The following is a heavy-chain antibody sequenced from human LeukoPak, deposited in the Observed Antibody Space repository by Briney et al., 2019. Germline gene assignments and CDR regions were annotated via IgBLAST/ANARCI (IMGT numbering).Heavy chain of an antibody. Sequence: PGRSLRLSCAASGFDFKSYAMAWVRQAPGKGLEWVSSIGGTGQPTAHADSVKGRFTVSRDNSKNTLYLQMNSLRAEDTARYYCLHPAYGYWGGQGTLVTVSS. CDR2: IGGTGQPT. CDR1: GFDFKSYA. J-gene: IGHJ4*02. CDR3: LHPAYGYW. D-gene: IGHD6-25*01. V-gene: IGHV3-23*01.